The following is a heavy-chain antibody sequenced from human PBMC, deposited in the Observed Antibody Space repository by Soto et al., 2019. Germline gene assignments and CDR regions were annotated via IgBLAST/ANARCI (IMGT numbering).Heavy chain of an antibody. V-gene: IGHV4-59*01. J-gene: IGHJ4*02. Sequence: LSLTCTVSGASSSSYYWSWIRQPPGKGLEWVGFIFHSGSTNCNPSLKSRVTFSVDTSKNQFSLKLTSVTAADTAVYYCARDQNGSPHFDYWGQGILVTVSS. CDR3: ARDQNGSPHFDY. D-gene: IGHD1-26*01. CDR2: IFHSGST. CDR1: GASSSSYY.